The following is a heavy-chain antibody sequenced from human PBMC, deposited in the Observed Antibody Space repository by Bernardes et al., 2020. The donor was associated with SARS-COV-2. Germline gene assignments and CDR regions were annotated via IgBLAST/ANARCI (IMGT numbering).Heavy chain of an antibody. V-gene: IGHV4-59*01. D-gene: IGHD3-3*01. CDR3: ARERSYNWFDP. CDR1: GGSISSDY. J-gene: IGHJ5*02. CDR2: IYYRGST. Sequence: ETLSLTCTVSGGSISSDYWSWVRQPPGKGLEWIGYIYYRGSTNYNPSLASRVTMSVDTSKNQFSLNLTSVTAADTAVYYCARERSYNWFDPWGQGTLVTVSS.